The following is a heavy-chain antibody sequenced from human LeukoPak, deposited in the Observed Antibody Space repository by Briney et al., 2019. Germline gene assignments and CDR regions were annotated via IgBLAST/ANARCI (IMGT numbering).Heavy chain of an antibody. CDR2: ISSSSSYI. Sequence: GGSLRLSCAASGFTFSSYSMNWVRQAPGKGLEWVSSISSSSSYIYYADSVKGRFTISRDNAKNSLYLQMNSLRAEDTAVYYCARAEGSSWYWWFDPWGQGTLVTVSS. V-gene: IGHV3-21*01. CDR1: GFTFSSYS. J-gene: IGHJ5*02. D-gene: IGHD6-13*01. CDR3: ARAEGSSWYWWFDP.